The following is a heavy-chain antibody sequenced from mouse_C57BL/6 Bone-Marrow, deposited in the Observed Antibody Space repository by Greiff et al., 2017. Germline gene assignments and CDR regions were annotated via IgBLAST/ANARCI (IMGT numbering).Heavy chain of an antibody. CDR3: ERSEGASSPWFAY. J-gene: IGHJ3*01. D-gene: IGHD1-1*01. CDR2: INPGSGGT. CDR1: GYAFTNYL. V-gene: IGHV1-54*01. Sequence: QVQLQESGAELVRPGTSVKVSCKASGYAFTNYLIQWVKQRPGQGLEWIGVINPGSGGTNYNEKFKGKATLTADKSSSTAYMQLSSLTSEDSAVYVSERSEGASSPWFAYWGQGTLVTVSA.